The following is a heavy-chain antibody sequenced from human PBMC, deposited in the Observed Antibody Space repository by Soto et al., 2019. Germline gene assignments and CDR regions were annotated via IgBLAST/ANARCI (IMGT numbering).Heavy chain of an antibody. CDR2: IIPIFGTA. V-gene: IGHV1-69*13. CDR3: ARWAGGKGYYYYGMDV. D-gene: IGHD2-15*01. Sequence: EASVKVSCKASGGTFSSYAISWVRQAPGQGLERMGGIIPIFGTANYAQKFQGRVTITADESTSTAYMELSSLRSEDTAVYYCARWAGGKGYYYYGMDVWGQGTTVTVSS. CDR1: GGTFSSYA. J-gene: IGHJ6*02.